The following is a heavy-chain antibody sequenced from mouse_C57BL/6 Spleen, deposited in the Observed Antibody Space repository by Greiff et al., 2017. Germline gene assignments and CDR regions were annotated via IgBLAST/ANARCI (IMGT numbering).Heavy chain of an antibody. J-gene: IGHJ2*01. D-gene: IGHD1-1*01. Sequence: EVKLVESGGGLVKPGGSLKLSCAASGFTFSSYAMSWVRQTPEKRLEWVATISDGGSYTYYPDNVKGRFTISRDNAKNNLYLQMSHLKSEDTAMYYCARMGYGSSLYFDYWGQGTTLTVSS. V-gene: IGHV5-4*03. CDR2: ISDGGSYT. CDR1: GFTFSSYA. CDR3: ARMGYGSSLYFDY.